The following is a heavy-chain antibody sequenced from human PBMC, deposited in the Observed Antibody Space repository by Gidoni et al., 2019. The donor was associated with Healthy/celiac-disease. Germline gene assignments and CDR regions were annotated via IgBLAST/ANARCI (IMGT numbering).Heavy chain of an antibody. J-gene: IGHJ4*02. Sequence: QVQLVESGGGVVQPGRSLRLSCAASGFTFSSYGMHWVRQAPGKGLGWVAVISYDGSNKYYADSVKGRFTISRDNSKNTLYLQMNSLRAEDTAVYYCAKSYCSSTSCYEFDYWGQGTLVTVSS. V-gene: IGHV3-30*18. CDR1: GFTFSSYG. CDR2: ISYDGSNK. D-gene: IGHD2-2*01. CDR3: AKSYCSSTSCYEFDY.